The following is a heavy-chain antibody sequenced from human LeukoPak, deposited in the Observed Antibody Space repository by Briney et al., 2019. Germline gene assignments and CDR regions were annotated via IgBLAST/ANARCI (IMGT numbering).Heavy chain of an antibody. J-gene: IGHJ4*02. Sequence: PSETLSLTCSVSGGSISTYYWSWIRQPPGKGLEWIGYFYYSGSTNYNPSLKSRVTMSLDSSKNQFSLRLTSVTAADTAVYYCAREHKDYDGDGYYYGYWGQGTLVTVSS. CDR1: GGSISTYY. CDR3: AREHKDYDGDGYYYGY. CDR2: FYYSGST. V-gene: IGHV4-59*12. D-gene: IGHD2-21*02.